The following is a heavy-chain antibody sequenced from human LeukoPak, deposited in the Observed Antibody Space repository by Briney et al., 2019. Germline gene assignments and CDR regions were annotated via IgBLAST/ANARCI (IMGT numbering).Heavy chain of an antibody. CDR3: AKSFLELEAYDYYMDV. CDR2: IWYDESNS. CDR1: GFTFSRSG. J-gene: IGHJ6*03. D-gene: IGHD1-7*01. Sequence: GGSLRLSCAASGFTFSRSGMHWARQAPGKGLEWVAVIWYDESNSYYADSVKGRFTISRDNSKKTLYLQMNSLRAEDTAVYYCAKSFLELEAYDYYMDVWGKGTTVTVSS. V-gene: IGHV3-33*06.